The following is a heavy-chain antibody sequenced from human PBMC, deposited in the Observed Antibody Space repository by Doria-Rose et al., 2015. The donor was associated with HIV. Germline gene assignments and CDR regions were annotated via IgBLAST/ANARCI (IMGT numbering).Heavy chain of an antibody. D-gene: IGHD2-15*01. CDR2: IIPILGIA. CDR3: ARDPGYCSGGSCSWYFDL. Sequence: GSSVKVSCKASGGTFSSYAISWVRQAPGQGLEWMGRIIPILGIANYAQKFQGRVTITADKSTSTAYMELSSLRSEDTAVYYCARDPGYCSGGSCSWYFDLWGRGTLVTVSS. V-gene: IGHV1-69*04. J-gene: IGHJ2*01. CDR1: GGTFSSYA.